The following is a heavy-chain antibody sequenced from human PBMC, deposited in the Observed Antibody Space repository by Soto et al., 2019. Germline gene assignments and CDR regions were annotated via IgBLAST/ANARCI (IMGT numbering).Heavy chain of an antibody. V-gene: IGHV1-46*03. Sequence: ASVKVSCKASEYTFSTYHIHWVRQAPGQGLEWMGIIKPSGGGTNYAQRFQDRVTMTSDTSTTTVYMELSSLRSEDTAVYYCARLSTLYGAYCNGDNCDGAFDIWG. CDR1: EYTFSTYH. CDR2: IKPSGGGT. J-gene: IGHJ3*02. D-gene: IGHD2-15*01. CDR3: ARLSTLYGAYCNGDNCDGAFDI.